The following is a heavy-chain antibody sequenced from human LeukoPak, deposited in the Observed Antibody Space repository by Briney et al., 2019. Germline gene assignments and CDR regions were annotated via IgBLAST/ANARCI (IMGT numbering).Heavy chain of an antibody. V-gene: IGHV3-48*03. CDR3: ASSLSSGWGPVDDY. CDR2: ISSTGTTT. CDR1: GFIFSSYN. J-gene: IGHJ4*02. D-gene: IGHD6-19*01. Sequence: PGGSLRLSCAASGFIFSSYNMEWVRQAPGKGLEWVSYISSTGTTTNYADSVKGRFTISRDDAKKSVYLQMNSLRAEDTAVYYCASSLSSGWGPVDDYWGQGIMVTVSS.